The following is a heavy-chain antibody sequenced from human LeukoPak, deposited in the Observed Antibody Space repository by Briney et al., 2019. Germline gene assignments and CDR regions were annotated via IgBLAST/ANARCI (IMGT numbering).Heavy chain of an antibody. Sequence: PGGSLRLSCAASGFTFSSYSMSWVHQAPGKGLEWVANIRQDGGAKYYVDSVRGRFTISRDNAKNSLYLQMNSLRAEDTGVYYCATSSDAPANMWDQGTLVTVSS. V-gene: IGHV3-7*01. D-gene: IGHD2-2*01. CDR2: IRQDGGAK. CDR1: GFTFSSYS. J-gene: IGHJ4*02. CDR3: ATSSDAPANM.